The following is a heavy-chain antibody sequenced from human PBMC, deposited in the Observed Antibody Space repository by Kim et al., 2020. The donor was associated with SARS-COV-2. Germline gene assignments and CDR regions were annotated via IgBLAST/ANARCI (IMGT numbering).Heavy chain of an antibody. CDR2: ISYDGSNK. Sequence: GGSLRLSCAASGFTFSSYGMHWVRQAPGKGLEWVAVISYDGSNKYYADSVKGRFTISRDNSKNTLYLQMNSLRAEDTAVYYCAKSFGELVYGMDVWGQGTTVTVSS. CDR3: AKSFGELVYGMDV. D-gene: IGHD3-10*01. J-gene: IGHJ6*02. V-gene: IGHV3-30*18. CDR1: GFTFSSYG.